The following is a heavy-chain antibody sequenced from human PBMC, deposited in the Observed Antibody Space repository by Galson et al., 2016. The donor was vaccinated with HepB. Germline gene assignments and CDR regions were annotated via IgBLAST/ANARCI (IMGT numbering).Heavy chain of an antibody. D-gene: IGHD1-14*01. CDR3: ATGNHPRGHS. V-gene: IGHV3-66*01. J-gene: IGHJ4*02. CDR2: IYSGGGT. CDR1: GFNVGNNY. Sequence: SLRLSCAVSGFNVGNNYMSWVRQAPGKGLEWVSLIYSGGGTDYADSVKGRFTISRDSFRNTVYLQMNSLRAEDTAVYYGATGNHPRGHSWGQGTLVTVSS.